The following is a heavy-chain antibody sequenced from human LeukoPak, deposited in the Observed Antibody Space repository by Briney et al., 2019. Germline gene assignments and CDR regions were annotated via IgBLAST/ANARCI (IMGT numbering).Heavy chain of an antibody. CDR3: AIRRYSSSPGLVDY. CDR1: GGSISSGSYY. J-gene: IGHJ4*02. D-gene: IGHD6-6*01. Sequence: SETLSLTCTVSGGSISSGSYYWSWIRQPAGKGLEWIGRIYTSGSTNYNPSLKSRVTISVDTSKNQFSLKLSSVTAADTDVYYCAIRRYSSSPGLVDYWGQGTLVTVSS. V-gene: IGHV4-61*02. CDR2: IYTSGST.